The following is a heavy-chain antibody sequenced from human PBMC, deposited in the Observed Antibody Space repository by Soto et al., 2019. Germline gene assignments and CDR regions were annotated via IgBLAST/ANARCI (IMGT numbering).Heavy chain of an antibody. D-gene: IGHD3-3*01. J-gene: IGHJ4*02. CDR3: AKVPRFFDWFILPPTFAY. V-gene: IGHV3-23*01. Sequence: GGSLRLSCAASGFTFSNYAMSWVRQAPGKGLEWVSAISGSGGGTYYADSVKGRFTISRDNSKNTLYLQMNSLRAEDTAVYYCAKVPRFFDWFILPPTFAYGGQGTPVPVP. CDR1: GFTFSNYA. CDR2: ISGSGGGT.